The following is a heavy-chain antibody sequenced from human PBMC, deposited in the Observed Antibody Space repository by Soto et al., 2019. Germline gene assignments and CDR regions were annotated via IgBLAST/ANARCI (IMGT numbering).Heavy chain of an antibody. V-gene: IGHV3-66*01. CDR3: ASSAYYYGSGSYYNFGGRYDY. J-gene: IGHJ4*02. CDR1: GFTVSSNY. D-gene: IGHD3-10*01. CDR2: IYSGGST. Sequence: EVQLVESGGGLVQPGGSLRLSCAASGFTVSSNYMSWVRQAPGKGLEWVSVIYSGGSTYYADSVKGRFTISRDNSKNTVYLQMNSLRAEDTAVYYCASSAYYYGSGSYYNFGGRYDYWGQGTLVTVSS.